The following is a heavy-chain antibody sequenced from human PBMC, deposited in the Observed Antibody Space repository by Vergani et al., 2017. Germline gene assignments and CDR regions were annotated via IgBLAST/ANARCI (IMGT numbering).Heavy chain of an antibody. CDR1: GGSISSYY. V-gene: IGHV4-59*12. Sequence: QVQLQESGPGLVKPLQTLSLTCTVSGGSISSYYWSWIRQPPGKGLEWIGYIYYSGSTNYNPSLKSRVTMSVDTSKNQFSLKLSSVTAADTAVYYCARGGTSYDFWSGLYYYGMDVWGQGTTVTVSS. CDR2: IYYSGST. CDR3: ARGGTSYDFWSGLYYYGMDV. J-gene: IGHJ6*02. D-gene: IGHD3-3*01.